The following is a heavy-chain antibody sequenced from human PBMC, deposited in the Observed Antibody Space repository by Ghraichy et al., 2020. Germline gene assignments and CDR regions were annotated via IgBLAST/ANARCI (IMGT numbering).Heavy chain of an antibody. V-gene: IGHV4-59*01. Sequence: SQTLSLTCTVSGGSISSYYWSWIRQPPGKGLEWIGYIYYSGSTNYNPSLKSRVTISVDTSKNQFPLKLSSVTAADTAVYYCARTPPEIMITFGGVIVRGYFDLWGRGTLVTVSS. CDR1: GGSISSYY. D-gene: IGHD3-16*02. CDR3: ARTPPEIMITFGGVIVRGYFDL. J-gene: IGHJ2*01. CDR2: IYYSGST.